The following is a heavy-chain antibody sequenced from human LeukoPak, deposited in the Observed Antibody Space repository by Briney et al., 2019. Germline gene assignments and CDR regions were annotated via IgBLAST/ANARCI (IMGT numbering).Heavy chain of an antibody. CDR1: GYTFTSYG. CDR2: ISAYNGNT. D-gene: IGHD2-15*01. CDR3: ARPRDCSGGSCYSYYYGMDV. Sequence: ASVKVSCKASGYTFTSYGISWVRQAPGQGLEWMGWISAYNGNTNYEQKLQGRVTMTTDTSTSTAYMELRSLRSEDTAVYYCARPRDCSGGSCYSYYYGMDVWGQGTTVTVSS. J-gene: IGHJ6*02. V-gene: IGHV1-18*01.